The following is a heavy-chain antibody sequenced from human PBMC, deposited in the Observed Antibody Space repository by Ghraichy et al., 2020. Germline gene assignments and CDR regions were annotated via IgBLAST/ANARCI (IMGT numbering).Heavy chain of an antibody. Sequence: SETLSLTCAVYGGSFSGSYWRWIRQPPGKGLEWIGEINHSGSTNYNPSLKSRVTISVDTSTNQFPLKLSSVLAADTAVNYCARGKRTGYHFDYWGQGTLVTVSS. CDR3: ARGKRTGYHFDY. D-gene: IGHD3/OR15-3a*01. V-gene: IGHV4-34*01. CDR2: INHSGST. J-gene: IGHJ4*02. CDR1: GGSFSGSY.